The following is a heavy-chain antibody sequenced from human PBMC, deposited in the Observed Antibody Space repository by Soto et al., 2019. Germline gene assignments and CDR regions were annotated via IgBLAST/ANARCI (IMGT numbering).Heavy chain of an antibody. Sequence: SETLSLTCTVSGGSISSSSYYWGWIRQPPGKGLEWIGSIYYSGSTYYNPSLKSRVTISVDTSKNQFSLKLSSVTAADTAVYYCARHQESAYCSGGSCYSYYFDYWGQGTLVTVSS. V-gene: IGHV4-39*01. CDR1: GGSISSSSYY. CDR2: IYYSGST. D-gene: IGHD2-15*01. J-gene: IGHJ4*02. CDR3: ARHQESAYCSGGSCYSYYFDY.